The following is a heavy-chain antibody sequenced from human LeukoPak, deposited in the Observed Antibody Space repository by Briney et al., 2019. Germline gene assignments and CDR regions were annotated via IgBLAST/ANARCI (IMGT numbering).Heavy chain of an antibody. CDR3: ARGSMVRGVIMSLYYFDY. V-gene: IGHV1-2*02. Sequence: SVKVSCKASEYTFTGYYMHWVRQAPGQGLEWMGWINPNSGGTNYAQKFQGRVTMTRDTSISTAYMELSRLRSDDTAVYYCARGSMVRGVIMSLYYFDYWGQGTLVTVSS. CDR2: INPNSGGT. CDR1: EYTFTGYY. D-gene: IGHD3-10*01. J-gene: IGHJ4*02.